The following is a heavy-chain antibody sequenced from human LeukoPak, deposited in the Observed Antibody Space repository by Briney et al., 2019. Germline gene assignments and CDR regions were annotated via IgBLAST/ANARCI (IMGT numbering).Heavy chain of an antibody. D-gene: IGHD6-19*01. V-gene: IGHV3-7*03. CDR3: AKDRAWYSSGWYVSLSYFDY. CDR2: IKQDGSEK. Sequence: PGGSLRLSCAASGFTFSSYWMSWVRQAPGKGLEWVANIKQDGSEKYYVDSVKGRFTISRDNSKNTLYLQMNSLRAEDTAVYYCAKDRAWYSSGWYVSLSYFDYWGQGTLVTVSS. J-gene: IGHJ4*02. CDR1: GFTFSSYW.